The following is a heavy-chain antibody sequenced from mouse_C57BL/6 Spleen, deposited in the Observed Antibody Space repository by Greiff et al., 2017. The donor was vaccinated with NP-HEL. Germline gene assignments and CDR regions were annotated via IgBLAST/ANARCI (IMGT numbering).Heavy chain of an antibody. J-gene: IGHJ3*01. CDR1: GYTFTSYW. CDR2: IHPNSGST. D-gene: IGHD1-1*01. Sequence: QVQLQQPGAELVKPGASVKLSCKASGYTFTSYWMHWVKQRPGQGLEWIGMIHPNSGSTNYNEKFKSKATLTVDKSSSTAYMQLSSLTSEDSAVYYCARAPSITTVEAYWGQGTLVTVSA. V-gene: IGHV1-64*01. CDR3: ARAPSITTVEAY.